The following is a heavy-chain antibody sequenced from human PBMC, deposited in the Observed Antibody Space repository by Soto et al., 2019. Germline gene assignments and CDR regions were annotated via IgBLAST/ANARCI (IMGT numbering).Heavy chain of an antibody. V-gene: IGHV4-4*02. CDR3: TRDSRSANRWSFGHYFDY. Sequence: KTSETLSLTCGFSSGSVSNSNWWSWVRQPPGKGLEWIGEIYHTGTTNYNPSLKSRVTMSVDKSKNQFSLNLTSVTAADTAVYYCTRDSRSANRWSFGHYFDYWGQGTLVTVSS. CDR2: IYHTGTT. CDR1: SGSVSNSNW. J-gene: IGHJ4*02. D-gene: IGHD6-13*01.